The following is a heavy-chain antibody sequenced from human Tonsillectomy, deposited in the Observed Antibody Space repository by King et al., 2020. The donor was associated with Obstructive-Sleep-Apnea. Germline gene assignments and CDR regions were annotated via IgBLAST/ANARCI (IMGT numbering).Heavy chain of an antibody. J-gene: IGHJ4*02. CDR1: GFTFSNAW. CDR3: TTEPPLGDYIWGSYRDFDS. Sequence: VQLVESGGGLVKPGGSLRLSCAASGFTFSNAWMSWVRQAPGKGLEWVGRIKSKPDGGTTDYAAPVKDRFTISRDDSKNTQYLQMNSLKTEDTAVYYCTTEPPLGDYIWGSYRDFDSWGQGTLVTVSS. CDR2: IKSKPDGGTT. D-gene: IGHD3-16*02. V-gene: IGHV3-15*01.